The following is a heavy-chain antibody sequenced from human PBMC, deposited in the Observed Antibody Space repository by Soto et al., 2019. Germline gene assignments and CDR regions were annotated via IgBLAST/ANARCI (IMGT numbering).Heavy chain of an antibody. D-gene: IGHD3-16*01. Sequence: SGPTLVNPTQTLTLTCTFSGFSLSTSGVGVGWIRQPPGKALEWLALIYWNDDKRYSPSLKSRLTITKDTSKNQVVLTMTNMDHVNTPKYYSAHTLFHYEVLDFWAQGTTVPVS. J-gene: IGHJ3*01. CDR2: IYWNDDK. CDR1: GFSLSTSGVG. CDR3: AHTLFHYEVLDF. V-gene: IGHV2-5*01.